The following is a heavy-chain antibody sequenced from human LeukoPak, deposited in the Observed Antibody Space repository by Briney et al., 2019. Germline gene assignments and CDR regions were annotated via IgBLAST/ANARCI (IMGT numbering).Heavy chain of an antibody. V-gene: IGHV3-21*01. J-gene: IGHJ3*02. CDR2: ITSSSDYI. D-gene: IGHD3-22*01. Sequence: GGSLRLSCAASGFTFSSYSMNWVRQAPGKGLEWVSSITSSSDYIYYADSVKGRFTISRDNSKNTLYLQMGSLRAEDMAVYYCARGDSSGYYYFDAFDIWGQGTMVTVSS. CDR1: GFTFSSYS. CDR3: ARGDSSGYYYFDAFDI.